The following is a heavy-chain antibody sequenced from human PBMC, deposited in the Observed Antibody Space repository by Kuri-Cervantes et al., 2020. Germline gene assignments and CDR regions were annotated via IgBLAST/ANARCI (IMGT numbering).Heavy chain of an antibody. Sequence: GESLKISCKASGGTFSSYAISWVRQAPGQGLEWMGWINPNSGGTNYAQKFQGRVTMTRDTSISTAYMELSRLRSDDTAVYYCARYPSGDYVWRKYYYYMDVWGKGTTVTVSS. D-gene: IGHD3-16*01. CDR3: ARYPSGDYVWRKYYYYMDV. J-gene: IGHJ6*03. CDR1: GGTFSSYA. V-gene: IGHV1-2*02. CDR2: INPNSGGT.